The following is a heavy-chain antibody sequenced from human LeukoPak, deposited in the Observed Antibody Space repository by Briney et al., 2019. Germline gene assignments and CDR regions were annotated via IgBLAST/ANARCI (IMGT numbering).Heavy chain of an antibody. CDR2: IYPRDGST. Sequence: ASVKVSCTVSGYSFTSNYIHWVRQAPGQGLEWMGMIYPRDGSTSYAQRFQDRVTVTRDTSTSTVHMELSGLRSEDTAVYYCARDQEGFDYWGQGTLVTVSS. CDR1: GYSFTSNY. CDR3: ARDQEGFDY. J-gene: IGHJ4*02. V-gene: IGHV1-46*01.